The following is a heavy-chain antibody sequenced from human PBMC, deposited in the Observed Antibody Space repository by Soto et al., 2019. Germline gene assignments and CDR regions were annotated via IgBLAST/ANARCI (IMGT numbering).Heavy chain of an antibody. CDR3: ARSSPRREYYYDRPYGMGV. D-gene: IGHD3-22*01. V-gene: IGHV5-10-1*01. CDR2: IDPSDSYT. CDR1: GYSFTSYW. J-gene: IGHJ6*02. Sequence: PGESLKISCKGSGYSFTSYWISWVRQMPGKGLEWMGRIDPSDSYTNYSPSFQGHVTISADKSISTAYLQWSSLKASDTAMYYCARSSPRREYYYDRPYGMGVWGQGTTVTVSS.